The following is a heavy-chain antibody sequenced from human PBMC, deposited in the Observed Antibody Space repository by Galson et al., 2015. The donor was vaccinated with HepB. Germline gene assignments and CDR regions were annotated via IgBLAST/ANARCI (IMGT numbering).Heavy chain of an antibody. J-gene: IGHJ4*02. D-gene: IGHD1-20*01. V-gene: IGHV3-23*01. CDR1: GFTFTGHA. Sequence: SLRLSCAASGFTFTGHAMSWVRQAPGKGLEWVSSVNGRGDNTYYPDSVKGRFTISRDNSKNKLYLQMGSLRVEDTAVYYCAKDDDSRYNWNYFGDWGQGTLVTVSS. CDR2: VNGRGDNT. CDR3: AKDDDSRYNWNYFGD.